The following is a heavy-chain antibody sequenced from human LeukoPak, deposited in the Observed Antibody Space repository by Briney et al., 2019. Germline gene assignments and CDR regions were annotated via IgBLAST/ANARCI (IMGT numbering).Heavy chain of an antibody. CDR1: EFIFSGYE. CDR2: ISNSGNTI. CDR3: ARDNYDSSGPYYFDY. J-gene: IGHJ4*02. D-gene: IGHD3-22*01. Sequence: GGSLRLSCAASEFIFSGYEMNWVRQAPGKGLEWVSYISNSGNTIYYADSVKGRFTISRDNARNSLYLQMNSLRAEDTAVYYCARDNYDSSGPYYFDYWGQGTLVTVSS. V-gene: IGHV3-48*03.